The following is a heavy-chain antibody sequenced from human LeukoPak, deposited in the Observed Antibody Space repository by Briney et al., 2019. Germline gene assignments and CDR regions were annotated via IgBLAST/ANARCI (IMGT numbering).Heavy chain of an antibody. CDR2: ISSNGGST. CDR3: VKDRGYYDSSGYCELDY. J-gene: IGHJ4*02. D-gene: IGHD3-22*01. Sequence: QSGGPLRLSCLASGCTFNSYAMHWVRQAQEKELEYVSAISSNGGSTYYADSVKGRFTISRDNSKNTLYLQMSSLRAEDTAVYYCVKDRGYYDSSGYCELDYWGQGTLVTVSS. CDR1: GCTFNSYA. V-gene: IGHV3-64D*06.